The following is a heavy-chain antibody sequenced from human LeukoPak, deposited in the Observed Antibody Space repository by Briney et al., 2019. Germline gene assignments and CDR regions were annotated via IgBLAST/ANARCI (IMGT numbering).Heavy chain of an antibody. D-gene: IGHD6-13*01. J-gene: IGHJ6*03. CDR1: GGTFSSYA. CDR2: IIPIFGTA. Sequence: ASVKVSCKASGGTFSSYAISWVRQAPGQGLEWMGGIIPIFGTANYAQKFQGRATITTDESTSTAYMELSSLRSEDTAVYYCARALLRAAAGTRYYMDVWGKGTTVTVSS. CDR3: ARALLRAAAGTRYYMDV. V-gene: IGHV1-69*05.